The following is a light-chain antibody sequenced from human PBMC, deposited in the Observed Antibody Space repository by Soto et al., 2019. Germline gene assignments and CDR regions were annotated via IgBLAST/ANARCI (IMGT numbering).Light chain of an antibody. CDR1: QSDGSN. V-gene: IGKV3D-20*02. CDR2: DAS. J-gene: IGKJ1*01. Sequence: MLTQSPGSLSLSPGERDSLXWRASQSDGSNFVALYQQKPGQAPRLLIYDASNRATGIPARFSGSGSGTDFTLTISSLEPEDFAVYYCQQRGNRPPWTFGQGTKVDI. CDR3: QQRGNRPPWT.